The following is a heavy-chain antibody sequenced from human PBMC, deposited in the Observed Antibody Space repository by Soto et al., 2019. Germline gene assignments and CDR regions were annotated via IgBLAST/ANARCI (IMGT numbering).Heavy chain of an antibody. J-gene: IGHJ3*02. CDR2: MNPNSGNT. CDR1: GYTFTSYD. D-gene: IGHD2-21*01. Sequence: QVQLVQSGAEVKKPGASVKVSCKASGYTFTSYDINWVRQATGQGLEWMGWMNPNSGNTGYAQKFHGRVTMNRNTSISTAYMELSSLRSEDTAVYYCARGSPYCGGDCYPDDAFDIWGQGTMVTVSS. CDR3: ARGSPYCGGDCYPDDAFDI. V-gene: IGHV1-8*01.